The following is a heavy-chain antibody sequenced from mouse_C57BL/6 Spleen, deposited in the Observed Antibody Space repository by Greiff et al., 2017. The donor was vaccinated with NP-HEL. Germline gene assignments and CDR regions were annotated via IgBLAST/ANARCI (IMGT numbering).Heavy chain of an antibody. CDR1: GFTFSDYY. J-gene: IGHJ3*01. V-gene: IGHV5-16*01. CDR2: INYDGSST. Sequence: EVMLVESGGGLVKPGSSMKLSCTASGFTFSDYYMAWVRQVPEKGLELVANINYDGSSTYYMDSLKSRFIISRDNAKNILYLQMSSLKSEDTATYYCARGGGYPSWFAYWGQGTLVTVSA. D-gene: IGHD2-2*01. CDR3: ARGGGYPSWFAY.